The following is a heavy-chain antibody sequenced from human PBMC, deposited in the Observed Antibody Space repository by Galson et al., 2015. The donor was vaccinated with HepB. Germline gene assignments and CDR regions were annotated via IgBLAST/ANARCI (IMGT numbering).Heavy chain of an antibody. V-gene: IGHV3-30*04. D-gene: IGHD3-9*01. Sequence: SLRLSCAASGFTFSSYAMHWVRQAPGKGLEWVAVISYDGSNKYYADSVKGRFTISRDNSKNTLYLQMNSLRAEDTAVYYCARVTDPLYYDILTGLNYYYYYGMDVWGQGTTVTVSS. CDR2: ISYDGSNK. CDR3: ARVTDPLYYDILTGLNYYYYYGMDV. J-gene: IGHJ6*02. CDR1: GFTFSSYA.